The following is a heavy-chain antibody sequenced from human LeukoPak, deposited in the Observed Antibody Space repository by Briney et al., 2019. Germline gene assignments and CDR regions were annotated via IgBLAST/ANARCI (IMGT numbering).Heavy chain of an antibody. CDR2: INPSGGST. CDR1: GYTFTSYY. J-gene: IGHJ6*03. D-gene: IGHD2-2*01. CDR3: AVGPYCSSTSCYSPYYYYMDV. Sequence: GASVKVSCKASGYTFTSYYMHWVRQAPGQGLEWMGIINPSGGSTSYAQKFQGRVTMTRDMSTSTVYMELSSLRSEDTAVYYCAVGPYCSSTSCYSPYYYYMDVWGKGTTVTVSS. V-gene: IGHV1-46*01.